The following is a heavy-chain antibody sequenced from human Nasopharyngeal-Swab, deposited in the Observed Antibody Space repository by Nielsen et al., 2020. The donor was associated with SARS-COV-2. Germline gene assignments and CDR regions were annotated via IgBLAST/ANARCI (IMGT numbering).Heavy chain of an antibody. CDR1: GGSFSGYY. CDR2: INHSGST. CDR3: ARRYSSSWSYYYYYGMDV. V-gene: IGHV4-34*01. D-gene: IGHD6-13*01. Sequence: SETLSLTCAFYGGSFSGYYWSWIRQPPGKGLEWIGEINHSGSTNNNPSPKSRVTISVDTSKNQFSLKLSSVTAADTAVYYCARRYSSSWSYYYYYGMDVWGQGTTVTVSS. J-gene: IGHJ6*02.